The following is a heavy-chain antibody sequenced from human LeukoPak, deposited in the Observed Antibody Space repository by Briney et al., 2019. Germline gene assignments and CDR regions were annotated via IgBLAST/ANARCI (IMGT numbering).Heavy chain of an antibody. CDR2: IYYSGST. CDR3: ARDPGDFWSGYSSNDAFDI. V-gene: IGHV4-59*01. CDR1: GGSISSYY. J-gene: IGHJ3*02. Sequence: SETLSLTCTVSGGSISSYYWSWIRQPPGKGLEWIGYIYYSGSTNYNPSLKSRVTISVDTSKNQFSLKLGSVTAADTAVYYCARDPGDFWSGYSSNDAFDIWGQGTMVTVSS. D-gene: IGHD3-3*01.